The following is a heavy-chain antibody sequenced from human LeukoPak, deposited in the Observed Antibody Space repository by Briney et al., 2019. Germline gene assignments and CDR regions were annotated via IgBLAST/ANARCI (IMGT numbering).Heavy chain of an antibody. CDR2: IKQDGSEK. V-gene: IGHV3-7*01. CDR3: VTHRGYSYGTAEDFDY. Sequence: GGSLRLSCAASGFTFSHYWMSWVRQAPGKGLEWVANIKQDGSEKYYVDSVKGRFTISRDNAKNSLYLQMNSLRAEDTALYYCVTHRGYSYGTAEDFDYWGQGTLVTVSS. CDR1: GFTFSHYW. D-gene: IGHD5-18*01. J-gene: IGHJ4*02.